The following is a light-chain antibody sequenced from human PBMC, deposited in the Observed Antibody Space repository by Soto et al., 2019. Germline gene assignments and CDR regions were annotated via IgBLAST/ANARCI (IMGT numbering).Light chain of an antibody. CDR2: DVS. V-gene: IGLV2-14*01. CDR1: SSDVGGYNY. CDR3: SSYTSRSTPL. Sequence: QSALTQPASVSGSPGQSITISCTGTSSDVGGYNYVSWYQQHPGKAPKLMIYDVSNRPSGVSIRFSGSKSGNTASLTISGLQAEDEADYYCSSYTSRSTPLFGTGTKVTVL. J-gene: IGLJ1*01.